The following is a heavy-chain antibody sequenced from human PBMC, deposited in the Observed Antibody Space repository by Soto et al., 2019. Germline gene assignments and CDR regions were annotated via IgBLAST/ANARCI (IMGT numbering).Heavy chain of an antibody. J-gene: IGHJ5*02. V-gene: IGHV3-23*01. CDR1: GFTFSSYA. CDR3: AKDRELVHHWIDP. Sequence: EVQLLESWGGVVQPGGSLRLSCAASGFTFSSYAMSWVRQAPGKGLEWVSAISGSGGSTYYADSVKGRFTISRDNSKNMLYLQMNSLRAEDTAVYYCAKDRELVHHWIDPWGQGTLVTVSS. CDR2: ISGSGGST. D-gene: IGHD6-6*01.